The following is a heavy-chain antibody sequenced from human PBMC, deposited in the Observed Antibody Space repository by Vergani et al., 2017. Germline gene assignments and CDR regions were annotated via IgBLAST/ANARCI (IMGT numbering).Heavy chain of an antibody. Sequence: QVQLVQSGAEVKKPGESLKISCKGSGYTFTGYYMHWVRQAPGQGLEWMGWINPNSGGTNYAQKFQGRVTMNRDTSISTAYMELSRLRSDDTAVYYCARDRSDILTDAPNGWFDPWGQGTLVTVSS. V-gene: IGHV1-2*02. J-gene: IGHJ5*02. CDR3: ARDRSDILTDAPNGWFDP. CDR2: INPNSGGT. CDR1: GYTFTGYY. D-gene: IGHD3-9*01.